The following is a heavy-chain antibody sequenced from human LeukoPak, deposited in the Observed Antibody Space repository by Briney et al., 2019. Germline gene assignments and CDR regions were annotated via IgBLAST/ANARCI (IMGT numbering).Heavy chain of an antibody. CDR1: GLTVSARY. Sequence: GGSLTLLCAPCGLTVSARYMKCVRHARGGGLEWLSVIYSGGTTDYTDSVRGRFTNSRDNSKNILYLQMNSLTTEDTAVYYCARSWDERLNFDYWGQGTLVTVSS. D-gene: IGHD1-1*01. V-gene: IGHV3-66*02. J-gene: IGHJ4*02. CDR2: IYSGGTT. CDR3: ARSWDERLNFDY.